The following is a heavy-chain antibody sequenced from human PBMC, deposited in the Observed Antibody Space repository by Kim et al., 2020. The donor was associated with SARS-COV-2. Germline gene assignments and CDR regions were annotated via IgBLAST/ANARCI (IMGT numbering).Heavy chain of an antibody. J-gene: IGHJ6*03. CDR1: GGSFSGYY. V-gene: IGHV4-34*01. D-gene: IGHD1-7*01. CDR2: INHSGST. Sequence: SETLSLTCAVYGGSFSGYYWSWIRQPPGKGLEWIGEINHSGSTNYNPSLKSRVTISVDTSKNQFSLKLSSVTAADTAVYYCARAYGTTGFYYYYYMDVWG. CDR3: ARAYGTTGFYYYYYMDV.